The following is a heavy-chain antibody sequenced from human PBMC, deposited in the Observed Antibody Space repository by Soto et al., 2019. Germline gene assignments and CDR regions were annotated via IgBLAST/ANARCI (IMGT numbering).Heavy chain of an antibody. D-gene: IGHD2-21*02. CDR1: GDTFTDYY. V-gene: IGHV1-46*01. CDR2: VNPSGGHT. Sequence: QVQLMQSGAEVKKPGASVKVSCKASGDTFTDYYIHWVRQAPGQGLEWMGTVNPSGGHTTYAQHFLGRVTMTRDTSTSRLYMELNSLTSADTAIYYCARGGHVVVVTAALDYWGQGTLVTVSS. CDR3: ARGGHVVVVTAALDY. J-gene: IGHJ4*02.